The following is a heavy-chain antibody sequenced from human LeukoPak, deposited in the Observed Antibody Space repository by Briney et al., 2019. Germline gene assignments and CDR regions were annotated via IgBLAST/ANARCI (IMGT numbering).Heavy chain of an antibody. Sequence: SETLSLTCTVSGGSISSYYWSWIRQPPGKGLEWIGYIYYSGSTNCNPSLKSRVTISVDTSKNQFSLKLSSVTAADTAVYYCARVVANAFDIWGQGTMVTVSS. CDR1: GGSISSYY. D-gene: IGHD5-12*01. J-gene: IGHJ3*02. CDR2: IYYSGST. V-gene: IGHV4-59*01. CDR3: ARVVANAFDI.